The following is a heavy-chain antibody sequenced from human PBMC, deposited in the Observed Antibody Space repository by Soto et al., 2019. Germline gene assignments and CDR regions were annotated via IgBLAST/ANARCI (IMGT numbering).Heavy chain of an antibody. V-gene: IGHV3-74*01. Sequence: EVQLVESGGGLVQPGGSLRLSCAASGFTFSSYWMHWVRQAPGKGLVWVSRINSDGSTTTYADSVKGRFTISRDNAKNTLYLQMNSLRAEDTAVYYCVRAPTGGYAFSSDDYWGQGTPVTVSS. J-gene: IGHJ4*02. CDR3: VRAPTGGYAFSSDDY. CDR1: GFTFSSYW. D-gene: IGHD5-12*01. CDR2: INSDGSTT.